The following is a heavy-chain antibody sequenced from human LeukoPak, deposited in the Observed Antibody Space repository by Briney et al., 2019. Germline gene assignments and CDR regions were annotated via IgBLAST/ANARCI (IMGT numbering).Heavy chain of an antibody. CDR1: EFSVSSNY. V-gene: IGHV3-53*05. Sequence: GGSLRLSCAASEFSVSSNYMNWVRQAPGKGLEWVSLIYSGGTYYVDSVKGRFTISRDNSKNTVSLQMNSLRSEDTAVYYCARDPGYCSSTSCYFDYWGQGTLVTVSS. J-gene: IGHJ4*02. CDR3: ARDPGYCSSTSCYFDY. CDR2: IYSGGT. D-gene: IGHD2-2*01.